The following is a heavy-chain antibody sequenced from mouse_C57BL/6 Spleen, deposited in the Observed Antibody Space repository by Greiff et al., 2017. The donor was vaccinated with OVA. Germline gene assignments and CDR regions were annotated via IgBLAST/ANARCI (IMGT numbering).Heavy chain of an antibody. CDR2: LNPNNGGT. J-gene: IGHJ4*01. CDR3: AREDYYAMDY. V-gene: IGHV1-22*01. CDR1: GYTFTDYN. Sequence: EVKLMESGPELVKPGASVKMSCKASGYTFTDYNMHWVKQSHGKSLEWIGYLNPNNGGTSYNQKFKGKATLTVNKSSSTAYMKLRSLASEDSAVYYWAREDYYAMDYWGQGTSVTVSS.